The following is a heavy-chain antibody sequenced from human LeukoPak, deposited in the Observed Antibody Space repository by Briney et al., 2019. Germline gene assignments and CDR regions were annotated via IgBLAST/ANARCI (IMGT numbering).Heavy chain of an antibody. J-gene: IGHJ5*02. CDR3: ARGSESMVRGVERWFDP. V-gene: IGHV1-18*01. D-gene: IGHD3-10*01. CDR2: ISAYNGNT. Sequence: ASVKVSCKASGYTFTSYGISWVRQAPGQGLEWMGWISAYNGNTNYAQKLQGRVTMTTDTSTSTAYMELSSLRSEDTAVYYCARGSESMVRGVERWFDPWGQGTLVTVSS. CDR1: GYTFTSYG.